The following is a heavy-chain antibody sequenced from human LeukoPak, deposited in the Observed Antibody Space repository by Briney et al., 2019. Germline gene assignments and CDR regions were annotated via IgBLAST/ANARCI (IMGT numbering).Heavy chain of an antibody. CDR2: INPGGGNT. CDR1: GYTFTNYY. V-gene: IGHV1-46*01. Sequence: APVKVSCKASGYTFTNYYMHWVRQAPGQGLEWMGLINPGGGNTNYAQNFQGRVTMTRDTSTTTVYMELSSLRSEDTAIYYCARIRDGYNDAYDIWGQGTVVTVPS. D-gene: IGHD5-24*01. J-gene: IGHJ3*02. CDR3: ARIRDGYNDAYDI.